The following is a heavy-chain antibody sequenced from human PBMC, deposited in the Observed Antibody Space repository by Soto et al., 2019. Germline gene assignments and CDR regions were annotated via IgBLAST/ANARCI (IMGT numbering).Heavy chain of an antibody. D-gene: IGHD6-13*01. CDR2: IYYNGTT. J-gene: IGHJ5*02. CDR1: GGSISSPNFY. CDR3: ARDRARGYSSSWYPRNIYDP. V-gene: IGHV4-31*03. Sequence: SETLSLTCTVSGGSISSPNFYWSWIRQHPGKGLEWIGHIYYNGTTYYNPTLKSRVSISVDTSKNQFSLKLSSVTAADTAVYYCARDRARGYSSSWYPRNIYDPWGQGTLVTVSS.